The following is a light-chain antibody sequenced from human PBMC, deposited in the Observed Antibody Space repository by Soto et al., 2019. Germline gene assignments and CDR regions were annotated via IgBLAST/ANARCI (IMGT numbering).Light chain of an antibody. Sequence: EIVLTQSPGTLSLSPGERATLSCRASQSLRNNYLAWYQQKPGQTLRLLIHSASSRATGIPDRFSGSGSGTDFTLTISRLEPEDFAVYYCQQFNNSPLTFGGGTKVEIK. CDR1: QSLRNNY. CDR2: SAS. J-gene: IGKJ4*01. CDR3: QQFNNSPLT. V-gene: IGKV3-20*01.